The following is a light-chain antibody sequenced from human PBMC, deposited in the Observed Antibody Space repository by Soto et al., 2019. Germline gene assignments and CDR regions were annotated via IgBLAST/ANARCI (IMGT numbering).Light chain of an antibody. CDR2: DNN. CDR1: SSNIGGNS. V-gene: IGLV1-40*01. Sequence: QSVMTQPPSVSAAPGQKVTISCSGSSSNIGGNSVSWYQQLPGTAPKLLMYDNNNRPSGVPKRFSGSKSGTSASLAIAGLQTEDEADYFCQSFDSSRLGLLFGGGTKLTVL. J-gene: IGLJ2*01. CDR3: QSFDSSRLGLL.